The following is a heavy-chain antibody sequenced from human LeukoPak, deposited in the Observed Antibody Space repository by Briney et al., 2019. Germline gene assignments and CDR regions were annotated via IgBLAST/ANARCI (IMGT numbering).Heavy chain of an antibody. CDR2: INSDGSST. Sequence: PGGPLRLSCAASGFTFSSYWMHWVRQAPGKGLVWVSRINSDGSSTSYADSVKGRFTISRDNAKNTLYLQMNSLRADDTAVYYCAKEGYYDFWSGYRHPFDYWGQGTLVTVSS. D-gene: IGHD3-3*01. CDR1: GFTFSSYW. J-gene: IGHJ4*02. CDR3: AKEGYYDFWSGYRHPFDY. V-gene: IGHV3-74*01.